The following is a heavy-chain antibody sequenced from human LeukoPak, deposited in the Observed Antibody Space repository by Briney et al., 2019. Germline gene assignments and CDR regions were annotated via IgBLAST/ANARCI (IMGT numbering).Heavy chain of an antibody. CDR2: INHSGST. Sequence: SETLSLTCAVYGGSFSGYHWSWIRQPPGKGLEWIGEINHSGSTNYNPSLKSRVTISVDTSKNQFSLKLSSVTAADTAVYYCARPGAGAAAGTFDPWGQGTLVTVSS. V-gene: IGHV4-34*01. CDR1: GGSFSGYH. J-gene: IGHJ5*02. CDR3: ARPGAGAAAGTFDP. D-gene: IGHD6-13*01.